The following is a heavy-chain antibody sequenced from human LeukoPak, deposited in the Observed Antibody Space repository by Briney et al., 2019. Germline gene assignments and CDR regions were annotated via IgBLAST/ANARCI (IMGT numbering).Heavy chain of an antibody. CDR2: IYTSGST. CDR3: ARSTAYYYDHDYFDY. J-gene: IGHJ4*02. V-gene: IGHV4-61*02. Sequence: PSETLSLTCTVSGGSLSSGSYYWSWIRQPAGKGLEWIGRIYTSGSTNYNPSLKSRVTISVDTSKNQFSLKLSSVTAADTAVYYCARSTAYYYDHDYFDYWGQGTLVTVSS. CDR1: GGSLSSGSYY. D-gene: IGHD3-22*01.